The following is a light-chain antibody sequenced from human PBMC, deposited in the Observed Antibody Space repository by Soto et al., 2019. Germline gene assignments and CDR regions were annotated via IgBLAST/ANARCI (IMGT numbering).Light chain of an antibody. CDR3: HHYGGSVLT. CDR1: QSVSTDY. CDR2: DAS. Sequence: EIVLTQSPGTLSLSPGGRATLSCRASQSVSTDYLAWYQQKPGQAPRLLIDDASSRATGIPDRFSGSGSGTDFTLTITRLEPEDFAAYYCHHYGGSVLTFGGGTKVDIK. V-gene: IGKV3-20*01. J-gene: IGKJ4*01.